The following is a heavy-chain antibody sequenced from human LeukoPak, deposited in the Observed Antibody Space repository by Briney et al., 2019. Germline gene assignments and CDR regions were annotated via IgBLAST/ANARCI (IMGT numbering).Heavy chain of an antibody. J-gene: IGHJ3*02. CDR1: GSSISSGDYY. Sequence: SETLSLTCTVSGSSISSGDYYWSWIRQPPGKGLEWIGYIYYSGSTYYNPSLKSRVTISVDTSKNQFSLKLSSVTAADTAVYYCARDLPVYGSGSYYTFGAFDIWGQGTMVTVSS. CDR3: ARDLPVYGSGSYYTFGAFDI. D-gene: IGHD3-10*01. CDR2: IYYSGST. V-gene: IGHV4-30-4*01.